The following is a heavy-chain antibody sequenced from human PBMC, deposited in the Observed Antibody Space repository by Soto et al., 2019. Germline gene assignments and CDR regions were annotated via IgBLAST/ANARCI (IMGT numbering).Heavy chain of an antibody. Sequence: PSETLSLTCSVSGGSISGYYWSWSRQPPGKGLEWIGYIYYNGYTIYSPSLNSRVTISVDTSKNQFSLKLTSVTAADTAMYYCTRHPPIARFENGLDVWGQGTTVTVSS. CDR2: IYYNGYT. J-gene: IGHJ6*02. D-gene: IGHD2-21*01. CDR1: GGSISGYY. V-gene: IGHV4-59*08. CDR3: TRHPPIARFENGLDV.